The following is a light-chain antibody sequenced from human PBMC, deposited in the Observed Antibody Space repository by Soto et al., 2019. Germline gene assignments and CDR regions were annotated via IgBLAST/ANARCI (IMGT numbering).Light chain of an antibody. CDR3: QQYIRSPYT. J-gene: IGKJ2*01. CDR1: HNISSSY. CDR2: GTS. V-gene: IGKV3-20*01. Sequence: EIVLTQSPGTLSLSPGAGGVLSCRASHNISSSYVAWYQQKPGRAPRLLMHGTSNRAVGIPDRFSGSGSGTEFTLTISRLETEDFAVYYCQQYIRSPYTFGQGTRLEIK.